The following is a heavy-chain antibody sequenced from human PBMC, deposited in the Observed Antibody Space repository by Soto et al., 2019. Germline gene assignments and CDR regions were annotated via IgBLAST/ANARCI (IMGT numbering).Heavy chain of an antibody. CDR1: GLSIDRGAYS. J-gene: IGHJ4*02. D-gene: IGHD2-15*01. Sequence: QQQLQESGSGLVKPLETLSLACTVSGLSIDRGAYSWSWIRQPPGKGLEWVGSISQGGDTYYNPSLTGRVTISVDRPRNQFSLNLTSVTAADTAVYYCASLSGYRYYFDYRGQGILVTVSS. CDR3: ASLSGYRYYFDY. CDR2: ISQGGDT. V-gene: IGHV4-30-2*01.